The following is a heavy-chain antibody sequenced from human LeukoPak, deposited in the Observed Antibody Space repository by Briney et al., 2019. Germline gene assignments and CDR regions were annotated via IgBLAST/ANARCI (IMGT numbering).Heavy chain of an antibody. Sequence: GGSLRLSCAASGFTVSSNYMSWVRQAPGKGLEWVSVIYSGGSTYYADSVKGRFTISRDNSKNTLYLQMNSLRAEDTAVYYCERVQTVAGFDYWGQGTLVTVSS. CDR3: ERVQTVAGFDY. CDR2: IYSGGST. J-gene: IGHJ4*02. CDR1: GFTVSSNY. D-gene: IGHD6-19*01. V-gene: IGHV3-66*01.